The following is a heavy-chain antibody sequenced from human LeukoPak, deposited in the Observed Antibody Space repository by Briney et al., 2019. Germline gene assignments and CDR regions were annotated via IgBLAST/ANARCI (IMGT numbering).Heavy chain of an antibody. CDR1: GGSISSTSYY. CDR3: ARSYCSSTSCYASGYFDY. J-gene: IGHJ4*02. V-gene: IGHV4-39*01. CDR2: IYYSGST. Sequence: SETPSLTCTVSGGSISSTSYYWGWIRQPPGKGLEWIASIYYSGSTYYNPSLKSRVTISVDTSKNQFSLRLNSVTAADTAVYYCARSYCSSTSCYASGYFDYWGQGTLVTVSS. D-gene: IGHD2-2*01.